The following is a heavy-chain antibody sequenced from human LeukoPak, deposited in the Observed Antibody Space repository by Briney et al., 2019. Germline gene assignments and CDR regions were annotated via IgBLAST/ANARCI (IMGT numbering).Heavy chain of an antibody. V-gene: IGHV3-7*01. CDR1: GFTFNSFW. CDR2: VQQEGSEK. Sequence: GGSLRLSGAASGFTFNSFWRSWVRQAPGKGLEWVANVQQEGSEKYYVDSVKGRLTISRDNAKTSVYLQMNSLRAEDTATYYCATTLNIATAGYFWGQGTLVTVSS. D-gene: IGHD6-13*01. CDR3: ATTLNIATAGYF. J-gene: IGHJ4*02.